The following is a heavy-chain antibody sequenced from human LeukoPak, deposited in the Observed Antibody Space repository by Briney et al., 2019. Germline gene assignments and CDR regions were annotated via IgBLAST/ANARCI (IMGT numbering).Heavy chain of an antibody. Sequence: KPSETLSLTCAVSGYSISSGYYWGWIRQPPGKGLEWIGSIYHSGGTYYNASLKSRVIISVDTSKNQFSLKLSPVTAADTAVYYCARRAADEAMIRGANPYFDYWGQGTLVTVSS. V-gene: IGHV4-38-2*01. CDR1: GYSISSGYY. D-gene: IGHD3-10*01. CDR2: IYHSGGT. CDR3: ARRAADEAMIRGANPYFDY. J-gene: IGHJ4*02.